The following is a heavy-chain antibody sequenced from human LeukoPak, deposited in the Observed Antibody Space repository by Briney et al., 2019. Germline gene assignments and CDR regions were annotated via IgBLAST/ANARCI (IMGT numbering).Heavy chain of an antibody. CDR2: IYYSGST. Sequence: SETLSLTCTVSGGSISSSSYYWGWIRQPPGKGLEWIGSIYYSGSTYYNPSLKSRVTISVDTSKNQFSLKLSSVTAADTAVYYCARLLSRAYYFDYWGQGTLVAVSS. V-gene: IGHV4-39*01. CDR1: GGSISSSSYY. CDR3: ARLLSRAYYFDY. J-gene: IGHJ4*02.